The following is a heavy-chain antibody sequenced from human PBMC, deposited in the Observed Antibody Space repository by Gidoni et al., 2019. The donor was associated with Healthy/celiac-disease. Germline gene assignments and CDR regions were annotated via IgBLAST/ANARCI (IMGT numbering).Heavy chain of an antibody. V-gene: IGHV3-30-3*01. CDR1: GFTVSTYA. J-gene: IGHJ6*02. CDR2: ISYDGSNK. D-gene: IGHD2-2*01. Sequence: QVQLVESGGGVVQPGRSLRLSCAASGFTVSTYAMHWVRQAPGKGLGWVAVISYDGSNKYYADSVKGRFTISRDNSKNTLYLQMNSLRAEDTAVYYCARASTKGLRYYYYGMDVWGQGTTVTVSS. CDR3: ARASTKGLRYYYYGMDV.